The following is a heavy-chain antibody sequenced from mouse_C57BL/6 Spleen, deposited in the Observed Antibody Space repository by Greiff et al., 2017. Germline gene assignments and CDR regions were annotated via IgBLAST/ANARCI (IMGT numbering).Heavy chain of an antibody. J-gene: IGHJ4*01. CDR3: ARGSSLYYYAMDY. Sequence: EVKLVESGGGLVQPGGSLKLSCAASGFTFSDYYMYWVRQTPEKRLEWVAYISNGGGSTYYPDTVKGRFTISRDNAKNTLYLQMSRLKSEDTAMYYCARGSSLYYYAMDYWGQGTSVTVSS. V-gene: IGHV5-12*01. CDR2: ISNGGGST. D-gene: IGHD1-1*01. CDR1: GFTFSDYY.